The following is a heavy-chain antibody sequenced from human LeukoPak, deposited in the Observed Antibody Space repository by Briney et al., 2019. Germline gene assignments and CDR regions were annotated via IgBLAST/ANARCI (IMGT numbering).Heavy chain of an antibody. D-gene: IGHD3-10*01. CDR2: INPSGGYT. J-gene: IGHJ4*02. CDR1: GYPFTNYY. Sequence: GASVKVSCKSSGYPFTNYYIHWVRQAPRHELEWMGVINPSGGYTTYAQEFQGRVTMTSDTSTSTLYMELSSLTSEDTAIYYCARRGGSLVFDYWGQGTLVTVPS. V-gene: IGHV1-46*01. CDR3: ARRGGSLVFDY.